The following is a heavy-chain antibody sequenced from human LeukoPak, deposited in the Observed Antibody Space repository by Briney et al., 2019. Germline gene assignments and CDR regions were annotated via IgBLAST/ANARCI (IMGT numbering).Heavy chain of an antibody. Sequence: PGGSLRLSCAASGFTFSSYAMSWVRQAPGKGLERVSAISGSGGSTYYADSVKGRFTISRDNSNNTLYLQMNSLRAEDTAVYYCAKDDTIGYCSGGSCIDAFDIWGQGTMVTVSS. J-gene: IGHJ3*02. D-gene: IGHD2-15*01. CDR3: AKDDTIGYCSGGSCIDAFDI. V-gene: IGHV3-23*01. CDR1: GFTFSSYA. CDR2: ISGSGGST.